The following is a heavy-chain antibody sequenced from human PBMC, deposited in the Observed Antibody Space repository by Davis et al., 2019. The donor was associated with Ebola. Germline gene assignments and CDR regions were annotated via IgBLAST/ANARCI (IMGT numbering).Heavy chain of an antibody. J-gene: IGHJ3*02. CDR1: GFTFSSYW. CDR3: AREMATTNDAFDI. V-gene: IGHV3-74*01. D-gene: IGHD5-24*01. Sequence: HTGGSLRLSCAASGFTFSSYWMHWVRQAPGKGLVWVSRINGDGSSTSYADSVKGRFTISRDNAKNTLYLQKNSLRVEDTAVYYCAREMATTNDAFDIWGQGTMVSVSS. CDR2: INGDGSST.